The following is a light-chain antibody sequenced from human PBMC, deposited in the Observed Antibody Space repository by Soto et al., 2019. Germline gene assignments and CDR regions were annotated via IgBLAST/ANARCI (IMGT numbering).Light chain of an antibody. Sequence: EIVLTQSPGTLSLSPGERATLYCRSGQTVNANFLAWYHQEPGQAPRLLIYGASNRATGIPDRFSGSGSGTDFTLSISRLEPGDFGMYFCHQYGSSPRTFGQGTKVDIK. CDR2: GAS. V-gene: IGKV3-20*01. J-gene: IGKJ1*01. CDR1: QTVNANF. CDR3: HQYGSSPRT.